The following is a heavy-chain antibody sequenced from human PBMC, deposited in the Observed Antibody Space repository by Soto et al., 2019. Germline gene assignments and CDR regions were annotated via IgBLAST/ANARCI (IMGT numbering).Heavy chain of an antibody. CDR3: ARVGPHSWSGYYSYYYYYGMDV. CDR1: GGSISSSSYY. J-gene: IGHJ6*02. Sequence: QLQLQESGPGLVKPSETLSLTCTVSGGSISSSSYYWGWIRQPPGKGLEWIGSIYYSGSTYYNPSLKSRVTISVDTSKNQFSLKLSSVTAADTAVYYCARVGPHSWSGYYSYYYYYGMDVWGQGTTVTVSS. D-gene: IGHD3-3*02. CDR2: IYYSGST. V-gene: IGHV4-39*01.